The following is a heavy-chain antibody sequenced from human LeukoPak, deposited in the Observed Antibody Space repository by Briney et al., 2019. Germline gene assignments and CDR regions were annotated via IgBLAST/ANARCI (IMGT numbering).Heavy chain of an antibody. V-gene: IGHV3-15*01. CDR1: GFSFSNAL. CDR3: TTEDMADY. D-gene: IGHD2-15*01. Sequence: GGALRLSCAASGFSFSNALMSWVRQAPGKGLEWVGRINSKTDGETTDYAAPVKCRFTISRDDSKNTLYLQMNSLKTEDTAVYYCTTEDMADYWGQGTLVTVSS. J-gene: IGHJ4*02. CDR2: INSKTDGETT.